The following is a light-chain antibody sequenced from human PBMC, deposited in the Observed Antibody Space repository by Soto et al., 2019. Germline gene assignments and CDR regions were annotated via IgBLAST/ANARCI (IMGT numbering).Light chain of an antibody. V-gene: IGKV2-28*01. CDR3: MQALESPPT. J-gene: IGKJ4*01. CDR2: MGF. CDR1: QSLLNRNGQNC. Sequence: DIVMTQSPLSLPVTPGEPASISCRSSQSLLNRNGQNCLDWYLQKPGQSPQLLIHMGFIRASGVPDRFSGSGSGTYFTLTISRVEVEDVGVYYCMQALESPPTFGGGTKVEIK.